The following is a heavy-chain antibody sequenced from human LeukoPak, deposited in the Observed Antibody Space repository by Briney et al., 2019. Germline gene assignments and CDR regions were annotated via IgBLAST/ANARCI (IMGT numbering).Heavy chain of an antibody. V-gene: IGHV3-48*02. CDR1: GFTFSTYS. CDR3: ARVKSIAAAGRGRTWFDP. J-gene: IGHJ5*02. Sequence: GGSLRLSCAASGFTFSTYSMNWVRQAPGKGLEWVSYISTGSGTIYYTDSVKGRFTISRDNAKNSLYLQMNSLRDEDTAVYYCARVKSIAAAGRGRTWFDPWGQGTLVTVSS. CDR2: ISTGSGTI. D-gene: IGHD6-13*01.